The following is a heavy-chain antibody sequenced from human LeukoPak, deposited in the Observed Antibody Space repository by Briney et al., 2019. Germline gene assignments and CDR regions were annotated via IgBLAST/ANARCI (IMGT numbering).Heavy chain of an antibody. Sequence: HGASVKVSCKASGGSFSSYAISWVRQAPGQGLEWMGRIIPILGIANYAQKFQGRVTITADKSTSTAYMELSSLRSEDTAVYYCASCRSPYCGGDCDWYFDLWGRGTLVTVSS. V-gene: IGHV1-69*04. CDR1: GGSFSSYA. D-gene: IGHD2-21*02. CDR3: ASCRSPYCGGDCDWYFDL. CDR2: IIPILGIA. J-gene: IGHJ2*01.